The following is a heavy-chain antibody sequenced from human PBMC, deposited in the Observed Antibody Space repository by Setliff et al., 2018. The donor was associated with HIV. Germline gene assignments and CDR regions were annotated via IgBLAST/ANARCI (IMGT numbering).Heavy chain of an antibody. CDR3: ARDYSGYDYHTGDY. CDR1: GFTFSNYW. V-gene: IGHV3-48*04. D-gene: IGHD5-12*01. CDR2: ISSSGSTI. J-gene: IGHJ4*02. Sequence: PGGSLRLSCAASGFTFSNYWMHWVRQAPGKGLVCVSHISSSGSTIYYADSVKGRFTISRDNAKNSLYLQMNSLRAEDTAVYYCARDYSGYDYHTGDYWGQGTLVTVSS.